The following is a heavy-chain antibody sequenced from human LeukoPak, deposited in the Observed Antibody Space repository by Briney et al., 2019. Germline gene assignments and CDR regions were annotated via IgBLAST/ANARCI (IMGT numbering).Heavy chain of an antibody. Sequence: SETLSLTCTVSGGSISSYYWSWIRQPPGKGLEWIGYINYSGSTNYNHSLKSRVTISVDTSKNQFSLKLSSVTAADTAVYYCAIVYSLSILSFMAPGWSDPWGQGTLVTVSS. CDR2: INYSGST. J-gene: IGHJ5*02. CDR1: GGSISSYY. V-gene: IGHV4-59*12. D-gene: IGHD2-15*01. CDR3: AIVYSLSILSFMAPGWSDP.